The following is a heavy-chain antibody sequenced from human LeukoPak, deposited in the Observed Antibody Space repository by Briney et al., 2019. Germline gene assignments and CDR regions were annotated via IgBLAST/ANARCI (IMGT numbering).Heavy chain of an antibody. Sequence: ASVKVSCKVSGYTLTELSMHWVRQAPGKGLEWMGGFDPEDGETIYAQKFQGRVTMTEDTSTDTAYMELSSLRSEDTAVYYCATTYYYDSSGYYSPAFDIWGQGTMVTVSP. J-gene: IGHJ3*02. CDR3: ATTYYYDSSGYYSPAFDI. CDR1: GYTLTELS. CDR2: FDPEDGET. D-gene: IGHD3-22*01. V-gene: IGHV1-24*01.